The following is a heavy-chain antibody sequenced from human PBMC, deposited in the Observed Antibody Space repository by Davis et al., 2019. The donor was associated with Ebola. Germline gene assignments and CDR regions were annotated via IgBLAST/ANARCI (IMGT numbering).Heavy chain of an antibody. CDR3: ATLRRTITGMDDGFDI. Sequence: GESLKISCKDSGNSFNTHWIGWVRQMPGKGLEWMGIIYTGDSDTRNSPSFRGQVTISADKSIKTAFLQWSSLKASDTAMYYCATLRRTITGMDDGFDIWGQGTMVTVSS. J-gene: IGHJ3*02. CDR2: IYTGDSDT. V-gene: IGHV5-51*01. D-gene: IGHD1-20*01. CDR1: GNSFNTHW.